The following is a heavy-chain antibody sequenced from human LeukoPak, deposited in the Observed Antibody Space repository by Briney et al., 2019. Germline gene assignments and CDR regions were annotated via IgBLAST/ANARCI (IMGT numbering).Heavy chain of an antibody. J-gene: IGHJ4*02. CDR2: IYPGDSDS. D-gene: IGHD4-17*01. V-gene: IGHV5-51*01. Sequence: GGSLRLCCKGSEYSFTSYWIGWVRQMPGKGLDWMGIIYPGDSDSRYSPSFQGQVTLSADKSISTAYLQWSSLKASDTAIYYCASHLRTRGSNAVFDYWGQGTLVTVSS. CDR3: ASHLRTRGSNAVFDY. CDR1: EYSFTSYW.